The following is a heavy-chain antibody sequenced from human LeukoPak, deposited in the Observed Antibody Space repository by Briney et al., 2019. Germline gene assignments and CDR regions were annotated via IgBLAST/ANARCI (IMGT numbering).Heavy chain of an antibody. Sequence: SVKVSCKASGYTFTSYYMHWVRQAPGQGLEWMGGIIPIFGTANYAQKFQGRVTITADESTSTAYMELSSLRSEDTAVYYCARDGGSYLNYYYYGMDVWGQGTTVTVS. V-gene: IGHV1-69*13. D-gene: IGHD1-26*01. J-gene: IGHJ6*02. CDR1: GYTFTSYY. CDR3: ARDGGSYLNYYYYGMDV. CDR2: IIPIFGTA.